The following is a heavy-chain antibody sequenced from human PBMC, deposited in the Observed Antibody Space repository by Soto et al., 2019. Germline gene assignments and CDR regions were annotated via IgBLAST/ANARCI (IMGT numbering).Heavy chain of an antibody. V-gene: IGHV3-21*04. J-gene: IGHJ4*02. Sequence: GGSLRLSCAASGFTFSSYSMNWVRQAPGKGLEWVSSISSSSSYIYYAESVKGRFTISRDNAKNSLYLQMNSLRAEDTAVYYCARDLGYYDSSGYFYWGQGT. CDR1: GFTFSSYS. CDR2: ISSSSSYI. CDR3: ARDLGYYDSSGYFY. D-gene: IGHD3-22*01.